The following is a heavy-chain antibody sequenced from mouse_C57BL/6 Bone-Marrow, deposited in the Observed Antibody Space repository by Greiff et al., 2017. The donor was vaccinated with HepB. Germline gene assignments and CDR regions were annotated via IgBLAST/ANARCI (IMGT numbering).Heavy chain of an antibody. J-gene: IGHJ4*01. D-gene: IGHD1-1*01. Sequence: VQLQQPGAELVKPGASVKMSCKASGYTFTSYWITWVKQRPGQGLEWIGDIYPGSGSTNYNEKFKSKATLTVDTSSSTAYMQLSSLTSEDSAVYYCARNGIHPTVVAPYAMDYWGQGTSVTVSS. CDR2: IYPGSGST. V-gene: IGHV1-55*01. CDR1: GYTFTSYW. CDR3: ARNGIHPTVVAPYAMDY.